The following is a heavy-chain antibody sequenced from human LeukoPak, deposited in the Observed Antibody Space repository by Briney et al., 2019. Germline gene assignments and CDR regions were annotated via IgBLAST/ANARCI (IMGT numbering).Heavy chain of an antibody. CDR1: GFSFSSYW. CDR3: ARDRWRGIAAD. Sequence: PGGSLRLSCAAPGFSFSSYWMSWVRQAPGKGLEWVANIKQDGSEKYCVDSVKGRFTISRDNAKNSLYLQMNSLRAEDTAVYYCARDRWRGIAADWGQGTLVTVSS. V-gene: IGHV3-7*01. CDR2: IKQDGSEK. D-gene: IGHD6-13*01. J-gene: IGHJ4*02.